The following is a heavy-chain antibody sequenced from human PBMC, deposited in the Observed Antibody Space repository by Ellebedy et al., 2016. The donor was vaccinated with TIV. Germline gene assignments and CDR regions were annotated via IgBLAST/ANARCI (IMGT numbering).Heavy chain of an antibody. CDR1: GYTFTGYY. J-gene: IGHJ4*02. CDR3: ARDLAGAAVLTEHYFDY. D-gene: IGHD6-25*01. V-gene: IGHV1-2*04. Sequence: ASVKVSCKASGYTFTGYYMHWVRQVPGQGLEWMGWINPNSGGTKYAQNFQGWVTMTRETSISTAYIELSRLTSDDTAMYYCARDLAGAAVLTEHYFDYWGQGTLVTVSS. CDR2: INPNSGGT.